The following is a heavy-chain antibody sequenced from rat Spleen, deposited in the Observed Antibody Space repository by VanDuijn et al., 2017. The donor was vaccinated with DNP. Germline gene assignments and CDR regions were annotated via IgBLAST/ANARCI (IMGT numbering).Heavy chain of an antibody. J-gene: IGHJ2*01. CDR2: IQSGGNT. Sequence: QVQLKESGPGLVQPSQTLSLTCTVSGFSLTSSSVHWVRQPPGKGLEWMGRIQSGGNTDYNSALKSRLSISRDTSKSQVFLKMNSVQTEDTAIYFCARHYTYWGQGVMVTVSS. CDR3: ARHYTY. D-gene: IGHD1-2*01. CDR1: GFSLTSSS. V-gene: IGHV2-1*01.